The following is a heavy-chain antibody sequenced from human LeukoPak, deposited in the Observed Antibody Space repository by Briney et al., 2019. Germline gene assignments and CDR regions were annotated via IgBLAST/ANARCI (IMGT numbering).Heavy chain of an antibody. CDR2: ISSSSTTK. Sequence: QPGGSLRLSCAASGFSFSSCEMNWVRRAPGKGLEWVSYISSSSTTKLYADSVKGRFTISRDNSKNSLYLQMNSLSAEDTAVYYCARGGSTGYDYNAFDIWGQGTMVTVSS. J-gene: IGHJ3*02. V-gene: IGHV3-48*03. CDR1: GFSFSSCE. D-gene: IGHD3-16*01. CDR3: ARGGSTGYDYNAFDI.